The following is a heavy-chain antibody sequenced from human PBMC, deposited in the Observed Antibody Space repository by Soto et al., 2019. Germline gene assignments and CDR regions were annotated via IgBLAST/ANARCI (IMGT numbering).Heavy chain of an antibody. CDR3: ARDYYGYSSGWSQVGYDAFDI. CDR1: GFTFSSYA. J-gene: IGHJ3*02. CDR2: ISYDGSNK. V-gene: IGHV3-30-3*01. Sequence: QVQLVESGGGVVQPGRSLRLSCAASGFTFSSYAMHWVRQAPGKGLEWVAVISYDGSNKYYADSVKGRFTISRDNSKNTLYLLMNSLRAEDTAVYYCARDYYGYSSGWSQVGYDAFDIWGQGTMVTVSS. D-gene: IGHD6-19*01.